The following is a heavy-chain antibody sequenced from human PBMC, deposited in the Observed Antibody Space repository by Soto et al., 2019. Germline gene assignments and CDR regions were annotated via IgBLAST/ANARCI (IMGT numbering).Heavy chain of an antibody. CDR1: GFTFSSYG. Sequence: PGGSLRLSCAASGFTFSSYGMHWVRQAPGKGLEWVAVISYDGSNKYYADSVKGRFTISRDNSKNTLYLQMNSLRAEDTAVYYCARDPYGGSSSSLLDYWGQGTLVTVSS. V-gene: IGHV3-30*03. CDR2: ISYDGSNK. J-gene: IGHJ4*02. CDR3: ARDPYGGSSSSLLDY. D-gene: IGHD6-6*01.